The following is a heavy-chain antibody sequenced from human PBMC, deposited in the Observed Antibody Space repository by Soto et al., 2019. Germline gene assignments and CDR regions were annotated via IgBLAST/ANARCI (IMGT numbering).Heavy chain of an antibody. D-gene: IGHD3-16*02. CDR2: ISSSSSTI. V-gene: IGHV3-48*02. CDR3: AGGPRLGELSSTDY. CDR1: GFTFSSYS. J-gene: IGHJ4*02. Sequence: GGSLRFSCAASGFTFSSYSMNWVRQAPGKGLEWVSYISSSSSTIYYADSVKGRFTISRDNAKNSLYLQMNSLRDEDTAVYYCAGGPRLGELSSTDYWGQGTLVTVSS.